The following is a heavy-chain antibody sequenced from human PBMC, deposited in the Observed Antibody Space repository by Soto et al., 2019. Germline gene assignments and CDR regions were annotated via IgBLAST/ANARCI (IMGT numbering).Heavy chain of an antibody. V-gene: IGHV4-39*01. CDR2: IYYSGST. J-gene: IGHJ4*02. D-gene: IGHD3-22*01. CDR1: GGSISSSSYY. Sequence: SETLSLTCTVSGGSISSSSYYWGWIRQPPGKGLEWIGSIYYSGSTYYNPSLKSRVTISVDTSKNQFSLKLSSVTAADTAVYYCARQIPYYYDSSGYYPDYWGQGTLVTVSS. CDR3: ARQIPYYYDSSGYYPDY.